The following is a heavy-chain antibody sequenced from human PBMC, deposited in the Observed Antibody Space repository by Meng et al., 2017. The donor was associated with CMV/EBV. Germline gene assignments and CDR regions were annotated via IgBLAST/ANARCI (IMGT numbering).Heavy chain of an antibody. Sequence: QASGYSFSGYYMNWVRQAPGQGLEWMGWINPNSGGTNFAQKFQGRVTMTRDTSISTAYMELSRLRSDDTAVYYCARVLRQTSDFDDWGQGTLVTVSS. V-gene: IGHV1-2*02. CDR3: ARVLRQTSDFDD. D-gene: IGHD1-7*01. CDR2: INPNSGGT. J-gene: IGHJ4*02. CDR1: GYSFSGYY.